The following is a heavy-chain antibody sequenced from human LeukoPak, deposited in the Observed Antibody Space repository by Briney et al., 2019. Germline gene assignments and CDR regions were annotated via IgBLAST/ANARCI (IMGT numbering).Heavy chain of an antibody. V-gene: IGHV3-53*01. CDR3: VGQTHKDY. J-gene: IGHJ4*02. CDR1: GFTVSNSY. CDR2: LYSGGGA. Sequence: GGSMRLSCAASGFTVSNSYMSWVRQAPGKGLEWVSVLYSGGGAYYTDSVRGRFTISRDSSKNTLYLQMNSLRADDTAVYYCVGQTHKDYWGQGTLVTVSS.